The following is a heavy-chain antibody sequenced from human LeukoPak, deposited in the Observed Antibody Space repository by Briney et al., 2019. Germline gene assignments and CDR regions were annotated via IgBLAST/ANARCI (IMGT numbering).Heavy chain of an antibody. CDR3: ARDVIRYFDRR. Sequence: PSETLSLTCTVSGGSISSGGYYWSWIRQPPGKGLEWIGYIYHSGSTYYNPSLKSRVTISVDRSKNQFSLKLSSVTAADTAVYYCARDVIRYFDRRWGQGTLVTVSS. V-gene: IGHV4-30-2*01. J-gene: IGHJ4*02. CDR2: IYHSGST. D-gene: IGHD3-9*01. CDR1: GGSISSGGYY.